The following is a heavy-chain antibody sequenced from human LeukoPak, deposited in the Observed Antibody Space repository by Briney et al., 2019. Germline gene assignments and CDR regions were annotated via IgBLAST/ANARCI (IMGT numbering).Heavy chain of an antibody. D-gene: IGHD1-7*01. J-gene: IGHJ4*02. V-gene: IGHV4-59*08. CDR1: GDSISSYY. Sequence: SETPSLTCTVSGDSISSYYWSWIRQPPGKGLEWIGYIYYTGTTNYNPSLKSRLTISVDTSKSQFSLRLSSVTAADTAVYYCARRLTTGTNDYWGQGTLVTVSS. CDR2: IYYTGTT. CDR3: ARRLTTGTNDY.